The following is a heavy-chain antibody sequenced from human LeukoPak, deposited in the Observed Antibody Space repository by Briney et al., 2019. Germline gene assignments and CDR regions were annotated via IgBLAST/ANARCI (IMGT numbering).Heavy chain of an antibody. CDR2: ISGSGGTT. J-gene: IGHJ4*02. D-gene: IGHD3-10*01. V-gene: IGHV3-23*01. Sequence: GESLKISCAASRFTFRSYAMTWVRQAPGKGLEWVSRISGSGGTTYYADSVKGRFTISRDNSKNTLYLQMNSLRAEDTAVYYCARGDYYDLDYWGQGTLVTVSS. CDR1: RFTFRSYA. CDR3: ARGDYYDLDY.